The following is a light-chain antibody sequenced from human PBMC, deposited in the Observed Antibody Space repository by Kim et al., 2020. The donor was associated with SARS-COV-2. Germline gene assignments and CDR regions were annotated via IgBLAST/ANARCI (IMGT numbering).Light chain of an antibody. CDR3: NSRDSSGNRV. V-gene: IGLV3-19*01. J-gene: IGLJ3*02. CDR2: GKN. CDR1: SLRSYY. Sequence: VALGQTVRITCQGDSLRSYYASWYQQKPGQATVLVIYGKNNRPSGIPDRFSGSSSGNTASLTITGAQAEDEADYYCNSRDSSGNRVFGGGTKLTVL.